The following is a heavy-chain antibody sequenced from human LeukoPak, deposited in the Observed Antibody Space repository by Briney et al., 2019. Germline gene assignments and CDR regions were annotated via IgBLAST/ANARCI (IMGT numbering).Heavy chain of an antibody. V-gene: IGHV3-30*02. D-gene: IGHD2-15*01. J-gene: IGHJ5*02. CDR1: GFTFSDYG. Sequence: GGSPRLSCAASGFTFSDYGMHWVRQAPGKGLEWVAFIRKDGSNEYYPDSVKGRFTISRDNSRNTLYLQMNSLRPEDTAVYYCAKGGSASHNWFDPWGQGTLVTVSS. CDR2: IRKDGSNE. CDR3: AKGGSASHNWFDP.